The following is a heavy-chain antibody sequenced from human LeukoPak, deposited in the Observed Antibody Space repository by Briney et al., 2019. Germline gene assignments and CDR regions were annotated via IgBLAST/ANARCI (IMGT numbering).Heavy chain of an antibody. Sequence: GGSLRLSCAASGFTFSSYAMHWVRQAPGKGLEWVAVISYDGSNKYYADSVKGRFTISRDNSKNTLYLQMNSLRAEDTAVYYCARAESDSGGYYYPFDYWGQGTLVTVSS. D-gene: IGHD3-22*01. CDR2: ISYDGSNK. CDR1: GFTFSSYA. J-gene: IGHJ4*02. CDR3: ARAESDSGGYYYPFDY. V-gene: IGHV3-30-3*01.